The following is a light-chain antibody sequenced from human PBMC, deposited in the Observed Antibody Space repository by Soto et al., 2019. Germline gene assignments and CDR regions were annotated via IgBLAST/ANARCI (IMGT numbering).Light chain of an antibody. V-gene: IGKV1-5*01. CDR1: QSINKW. CDR2: DAA. Sequence: IQMTQSPSTLSASVGDRVTITCRASQSINKWVAWFQQKSGRAPKLLIYDAATLQSGVPSRFSGTGSGTDFSLTISRLQPEDFATYYCQQYNIGYTFGQGTRLDIK. J-gene: IGKJ2*01. CDR3: QQYNIGYT.